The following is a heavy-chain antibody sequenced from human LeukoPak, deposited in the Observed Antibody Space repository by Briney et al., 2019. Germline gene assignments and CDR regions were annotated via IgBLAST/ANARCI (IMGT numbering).Heavy chain of an antibody. CDR2: INWNGGST. J-gene: IGHJ4*02. Sequence: GGSLRLSCAASGFTFDDYGMSWVRQAPGKGLEWVSGINWNGGSTGYADSVKGRFTISRDNAKNSLYLQMNSLRAEDTALYYCARGGGWELLSPFDYWGQGTLVTVSS. D-gene: IGHD1-26*01. CDR3: ARGGGWELLSPFDY. V-gene: IGHV3-20*04. CDR1: GFTFDDYG.